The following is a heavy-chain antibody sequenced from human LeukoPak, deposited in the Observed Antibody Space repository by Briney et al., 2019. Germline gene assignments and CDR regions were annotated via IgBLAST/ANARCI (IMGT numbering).Heavy chain of an antibody. Sequence: PSETLSLTCTVSGGSISSSSYYWGWIRQPPGKGLEWIGEINHSGSTNYNPSLKSRVTISVDTSKNQFSLKLSSVTAADTAVYYCARRGSGLLRYFDWSRVYYFDYWGQGTLVTVSS. V-gene: IGHV4-39*07. J-gene: IGHJ4*02. CDR2: INHSGST. D-gene: IGHD3-9*01. CDR3: ARRGSGLLRYFDWSRVYYFDY. CDR1: GGSISSSSYY.